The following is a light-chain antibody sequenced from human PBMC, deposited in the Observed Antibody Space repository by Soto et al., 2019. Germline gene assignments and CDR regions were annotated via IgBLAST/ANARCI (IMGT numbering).Light chain of an antibody. V-gene: IGKV3-15*01. CDR3: QQYNNWPPIT. CDR2: GAS. CDR1: QSVSSN. Sequence: EMVLTQSPDTLSLTPGERATLSCGASQSVSSNYLAWYQQKSGQAPSLLIYGASTRATGIPARFSGSGSGTEFTLTISSLQSEDFAVYYCQQYNNWPPITFGQGTRLEIK. J-gene: IGKJ5*01.